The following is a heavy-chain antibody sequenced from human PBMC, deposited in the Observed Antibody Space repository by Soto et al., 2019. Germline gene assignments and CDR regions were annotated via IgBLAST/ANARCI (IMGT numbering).Heavy chain of an antibody. J-gene: IGHJ4*02. D-gene: IGHD5-18*01. V-gene: IGHV4-59*01. CDR2: IYYSGST. CDR3: SKNTLYLQMNSLRAEDTAVYYCAKGLLYSYGPFDY. CDR1: GGSISSYY. Sequence: LSLTCTVSGGSISSYYWSWIRQPPGKGLEWIGYIYYSGSTNYNPSLKSRVTISVDTSKNQFSLKLSSVKGRFTISRDNSKNTLYLQMNSLRAEDTAVYYCAKGLLYSYGPFDYWGQGTRVTVSS.